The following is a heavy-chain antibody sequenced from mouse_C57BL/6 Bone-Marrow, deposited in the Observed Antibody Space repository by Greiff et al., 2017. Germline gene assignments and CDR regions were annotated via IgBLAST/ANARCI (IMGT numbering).Heavy chain of an antibody. J-gene: IGHJ3*01. CDR2: ISSGGSYT. V-gene: IGHV5-6*02. CDR1: GFTFSSYC. CDR3: ARRSSY. Sequence: EVKLVESGGDLVKPGGSLKLSCAASGFTFSSYCMSWVRQTPDKRLEWVATISSGGSYTYYPDSVKGRFTISRDNAKNTLYLQMSSLKSEDTAMYYCARRSSYWGQGTLVTVSA.